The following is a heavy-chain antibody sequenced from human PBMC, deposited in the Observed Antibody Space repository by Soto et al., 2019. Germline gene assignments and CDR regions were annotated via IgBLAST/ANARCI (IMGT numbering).Heavy chain of an antibody. J-gene: IGHJ4*02. CDR1: GGKIGGKS. CDR2: ISPDGSQI. Sequence: SMRVSWTASGGKIGGKSMCWISQAPGKGLEWVALISPDGSQIFYADSVKGRFTISRDNSKNTLYLQMNSLRAEDTSLYLCATDIHATWLLNSWGQGTLVTVSS. D-gene: IGHD2-2*02. V-gene: IGHV3-30-3*01. CDR3: ATDIHATWLLNS.